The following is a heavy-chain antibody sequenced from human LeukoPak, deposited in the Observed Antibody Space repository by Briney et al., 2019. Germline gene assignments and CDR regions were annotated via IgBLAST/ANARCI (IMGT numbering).Heavy chain of an antibody. CDR1: GGSFSGYY. V-gene: IGHV4-59*08. CDR3: ASSNYGSGSFDY. CDR2: IYYSGST. J-gene: IGHJ4*02. Sequence: SETLSLTCAVYGGSFSGYYWSWIRQPPGKGLEWIGYIYYSGSTNYNPSLKSRVTISVDTSKNQFSLKLSSVTAADTAVYYCASSNYGSGSFDYWGQGTLVTVSS. D-gene: IGHD3-10*01.